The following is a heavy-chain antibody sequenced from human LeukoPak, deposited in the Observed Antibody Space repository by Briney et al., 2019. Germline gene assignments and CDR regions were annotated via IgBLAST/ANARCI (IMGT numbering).Heavy chain of an antibody. CDR3: ARGIVLPHY. J-gene: IGHJ4*02. Sequence: SQTLSLTCTVSGGSISSGSYYWSWIRQPAGKGLEWIGRIYTSGSTNYNPSLKSRVTTSVDTSKNQFSLKLSSVTAADTAVYYCARGIVLPHYWGQGTLVTVSS. D-gene: IGHD3-10*01. CDR1: GGSISSGSYY. V-gene: IGHV4-61*02. CDR2: IYTSGST.